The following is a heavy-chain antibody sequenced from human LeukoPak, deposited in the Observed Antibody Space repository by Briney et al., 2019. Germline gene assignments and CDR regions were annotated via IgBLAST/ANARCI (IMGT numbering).Heavy chain of an antibody. D-gene: IGHD2-2*03. J-gene: IGHJ3*02. V-gene: IGHV4-59*01. CDR2: IYYSGST. Sequence: PSETLSLTCTVSGGSISSYYWSWIRQPPGKGLEWIGHIYYSGSTNYNPSLKSRVTISVDTSKNQFSLKLSSVTAADTAVYYCARDGFTDDAFDIWGQGTMVTVSS. CDR3: ARDGFTDDAFDI. CDR1: GGSISSYY.